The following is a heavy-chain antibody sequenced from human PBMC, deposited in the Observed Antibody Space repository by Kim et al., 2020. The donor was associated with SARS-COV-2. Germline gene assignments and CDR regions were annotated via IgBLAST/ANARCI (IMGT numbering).Heavy chain of an antibody. CDR2: GGST. V-gene: IGHV3-23*01. CDR3: AKSWNADY. Sequence: GGSTYYADSVKGRFTISRDNSKNTLYLQMNSLRAEDTAVYYCAKSWNADYWGQGTLVTVSS. D-gene: IGHD1-1*01. J-gene: IGHJ4*02.